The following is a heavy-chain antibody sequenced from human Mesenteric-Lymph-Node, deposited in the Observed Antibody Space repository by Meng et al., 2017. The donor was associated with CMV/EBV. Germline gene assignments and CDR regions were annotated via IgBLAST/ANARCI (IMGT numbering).Heavy chain of an antibody. CDR2: IHSSGST. Sequence: SETLSLTCNVSGGSIGGDYWSWIRQPPGKGLEWIGYIHSSGSTNYNPSLKGRVTISLDTSRKQFSLKLSSVTAADTAVYYCARDPYNWNFFDYWGQGTLVTVSS. CDR1: GGSIGGDY. J-gene: IGHJ4*02. V-gene: IGHV4-59*01. CDR3: ARDPYNWNFFDY. D-gene: IGHD1-20*01.